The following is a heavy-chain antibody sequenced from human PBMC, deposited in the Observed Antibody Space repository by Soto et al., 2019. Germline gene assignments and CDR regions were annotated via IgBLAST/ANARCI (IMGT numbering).Heavy chain of an antibody. Sequence: SETLSLTCAVSGYSFSSCYYWWWSRQPGGKVVEWSGIIYHSGSTYYNPSIKSRVTIKIHTSKNQFSLKLTYMAVADTAVYYCARGSSPSGSYSGFDPWGQGTLVTVSS. V-gene: IGHV4-38-2*01. J-gene: IGHJ5*02. CDR3: ARGSSPSGSYSGFDP. CDR1: GYSFSSCYY. D-gene: IGHD1-26*01. CDR2: IYHSGST.